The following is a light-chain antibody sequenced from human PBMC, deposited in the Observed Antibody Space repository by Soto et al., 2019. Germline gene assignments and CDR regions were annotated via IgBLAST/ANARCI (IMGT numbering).Light chain of an antibody. Sequence: EIVMTQSPATLSVSPGERATLSCRASQSVRSKLAWYQQKPGQAPRLLIYDASTRPTGIPARFSGSGSGTEFTLTISSLQSEDFAVYYCQQYNNWPPITFGQGTRLEIK. CDR2: DAS. V-gene: IGKV3-15*01. CDR1: QSVRSK. CDR3: QQYNNWPPIT. J-gene: IGKJ5*01.